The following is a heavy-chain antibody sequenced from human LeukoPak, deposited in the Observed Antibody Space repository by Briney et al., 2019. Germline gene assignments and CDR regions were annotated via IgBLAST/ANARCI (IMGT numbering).Heavy chain of an antibody. V-gene: IGHV4-34*01. D-gene: IGHD2-15*01. CDR3: ARGLLLGYCSGGSCYGLRSFGRGAFDI. J-gene: IGHJ3*02. CDR1: GGSFGGYY. Sequence: SETLSLTCAVYGGSFGGYYWSWIRQPPGKGLEWLGEINHSGSPNYNPSLKSRVTISVDTSKNQLSLKLSSVTAADTAVYYCARGLLLGYCSGGSCYGLRSFGRGAFDIWGQGTMVTVSS. CDR2: INHSGSP.